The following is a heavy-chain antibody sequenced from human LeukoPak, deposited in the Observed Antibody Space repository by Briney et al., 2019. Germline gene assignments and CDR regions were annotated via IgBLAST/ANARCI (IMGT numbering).Heavy chain of an antibody. V-gene: IGHV3-21*01. CDR3: ARAGYYYDSSGYYVMTEIDY. CDR1: GFTFSSYS. Sequence: GGSLRLSCAASGFTFSSYSMNWARQPPGKGREWVSSIISSISYIYYADSVKGRFTISRDNAKNSLYLQMNSLRAEDTAVHYCARAGYYYDSSGYYVMTEIDYWGQGTLVTVSS. J-gene: IGHJ4*02. D-gene: IGHD3-22*01. CDR2: IISSISYI.